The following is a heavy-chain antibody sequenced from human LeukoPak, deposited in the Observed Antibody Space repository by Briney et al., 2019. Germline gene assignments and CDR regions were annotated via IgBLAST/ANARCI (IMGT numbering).Heavy chain of an antibody. CDR1: GFTFGDYA. Sequence: GGSLRLSCTASGFTFGDYAMSWFRQAPGKGLEWVSAISGSGGSTYYADSVKGRFTISRDNSKNTLYLQMNSLRAEDTAVYYCAKDFYSSSWSSVGLYYYYGMDVWGQGTTVTVSS. J-gene: IGHJ6*02. CDR3: AKDFYSSSWSSVGLYYYYGMDV. CDR2: ISGSGGST. D-gene: IGHD6-13*01. V-gene: IGHV3-23*01.